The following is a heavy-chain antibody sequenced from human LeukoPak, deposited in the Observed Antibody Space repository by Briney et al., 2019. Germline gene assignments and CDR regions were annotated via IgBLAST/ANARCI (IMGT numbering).Heavy chain of an antibody. V-gene: IGHV4-39*01. CDR3: ARLERSRMAGAQY. D-gene: IGHD6-19*01. CDR2: MFYGETT. Sequence: PSETLSLTCIVSGDSIRSSGYYWGWIRQPPGKGLEWIGSMFYGETTSYSPSLQGRVTISLDTSKNQFSLRLNSVTAADTAVYYCARLERSRMAGAQYWGQGTLVTVSS. J-gene: IGHJ4*02. CDR1: GDSIRSSGYY.